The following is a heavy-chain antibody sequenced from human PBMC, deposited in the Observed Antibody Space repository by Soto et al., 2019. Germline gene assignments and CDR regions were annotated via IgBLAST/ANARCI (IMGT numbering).Heavy chain of an antibody. D-gene: IGHD5-12*01. CDR2: IHHIGST. CDR3: TKNSAYALDY. V-gene: IGHV4-4*02. J-gene: IGHJ4*02. CDR1: GGSITNNNW. Sequence: SETLSLTCDVSGGSITNNNWLSWFLQPPGEGLEWIGEIHHIGSTNYNPSLKSRVTMSVDTSKNQFFLKLNSVTAADTAVYYCTKNSAYALDYWGQGTLVTVSS.